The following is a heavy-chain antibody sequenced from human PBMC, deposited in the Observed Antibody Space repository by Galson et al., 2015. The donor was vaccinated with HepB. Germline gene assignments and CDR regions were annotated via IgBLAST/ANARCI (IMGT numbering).Heavy chain of an antibody. D-gene: IGHD3-10*01. CDR2: IDPSDSYT. CDR3: ASSNYYGSGSYGNWFDP. V-gene: IGHV5-10-1*01. J-gene: IGHJ5*02. Sequence: QSGAEVKKPGESLRISCKGSGYGFTSYWISWVRQMPGKGLEWMGRIDPSDSYTNYSPSFQGHVTISADKSISTAYLQWSSLKASDTAMYYCASSNYYGSGSYGNWFDPWGQGTLVTVSS. CDR1: GYGFTSYW.